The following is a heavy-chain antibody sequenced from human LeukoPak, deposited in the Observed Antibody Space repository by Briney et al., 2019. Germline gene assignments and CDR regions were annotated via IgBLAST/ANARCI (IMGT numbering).Heavy chain of an antibody. CDR2: ISYDGSNK. CDR3: AREPFQQIVVVMYYFDY. V-gene: IGHV3-30*04. D-gene: IGHD3-22*01. J-gene: IGHJ4*02. CDR1: GFTFSSYA. Sequence: GGSLRLSCAASGFTFSSYAMHWVRQAPGKGLEWVAVISYDGSNKYYADSVKGRFTISRDNSKNTLYLQMNSLRAGDTAVYYCAREPFQQIVVVMYYFDYWGQGTLVTVSS.